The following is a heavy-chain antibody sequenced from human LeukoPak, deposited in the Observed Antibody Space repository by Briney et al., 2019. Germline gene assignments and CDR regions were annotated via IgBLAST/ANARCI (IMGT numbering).Heavy chain of an antibody. CDR2: ISGSGGST. V-gene: IGHV3-23*01. Sequence: GGSLRLSCAASGFTFSSYAMSWVRQAPGKGPEWVSAISGSGGSTYYADSVKGRFTISRDNSKNTLYLQMNSLRAEDTAVYYCAKEPPSCSSTSCYSGVDYWGQGTLVTVSS. J-gene: IGHJ4*02. D-gene: IGHD2-2*01. CDR1: GFTFSSYA. CDR3: AKEPPSCSSTSCYSGVDY.